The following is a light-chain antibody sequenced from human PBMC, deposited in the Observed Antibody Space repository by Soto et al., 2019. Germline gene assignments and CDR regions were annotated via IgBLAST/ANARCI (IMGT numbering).Light chain of an antibody. J-gene: IGKJ2*01. Sequence: ELVLTQSPGTLSVSPGERATLSCRASQIVSTTYLAWYQQKPGHAPRRLIYGSSSRAPGIPDRFSGIWSGTDFTLTISRLEPDDFAVYYGQQYGNSPMYTFGQGTKLEIK. CDR1: QIVSTTY. V-gene: IGKV3-20*01. CDR2: GSS. CDR3: QQYGNSPMYT.